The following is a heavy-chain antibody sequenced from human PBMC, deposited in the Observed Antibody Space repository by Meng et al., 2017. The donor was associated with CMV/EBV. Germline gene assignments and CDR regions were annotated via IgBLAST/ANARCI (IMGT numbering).Heavy chain of an antibody. Sequence: QGQLQQGGAGLLKPSETLAPTCAVYGGSFNGYYWSWIRQPPGKGLEWIGEINHSGSTNYNPSLKSRVTISVDTSKNQFSLKLSSVTAADTAVYYCARGGNWFDPWGQGTLVTVSS. V-gene: IGHV4-34*01. J-gene: IGHJ5*02. CDR1: GGSFNGYY. CDR3: ARGGNWFDP. CDR2: INHSGST.